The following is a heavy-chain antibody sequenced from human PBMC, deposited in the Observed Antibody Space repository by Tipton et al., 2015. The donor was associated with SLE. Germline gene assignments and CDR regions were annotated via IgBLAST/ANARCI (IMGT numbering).Heavy chain of an antibody. CDR3: ARARTLILAWFDP. CDR2: IIPIFGTA. Sequence: SCAASGFTVSSNYISWVRQAPGQGLEWMGGIIPIFGTANYAQKFQGRVTITADESTSTAYMELSSLRSEDTAVYYCARARTLILAWFDPWGQGTLVTVSS. J-gene: IGHJ5*02. V-gene: IGHV1-69*01. CDR1: GFTVSSNY. D-gene: IGHD1-7*01.